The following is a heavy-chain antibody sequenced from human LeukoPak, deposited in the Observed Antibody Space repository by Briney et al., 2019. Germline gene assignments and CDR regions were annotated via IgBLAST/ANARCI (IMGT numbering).Heavy chain of an antibody. Sequence: GGSLRLSCAASGLHFSGTAMSWVRQAPGKGLEWVSAISHDGMNAYYADSVKGRFTISRDNSKNTLYLQMNSLRAEDTAVYYCAKDLEQWLVQGDAFDIWGQGTMVTVSS. CDR2: ISHDGMNA. V-gene: IGHV3-23*01. CDR3: AKDLEQWLVQGDAFDI. D-gene: IGHD6-19*01. CDR1: GLHFSGTA. J-gene: IGHJ3*02.